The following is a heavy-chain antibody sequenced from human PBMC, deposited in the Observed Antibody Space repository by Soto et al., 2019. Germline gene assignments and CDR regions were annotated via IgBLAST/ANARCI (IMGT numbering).Heavy chain of an antibody. V-gene: IGHV3-23*01. D-gene: IGHD2-2*01. J-gene: IGHJ6*03. Sequence: HPGGSLRLSCAASGFTFSSYAMSWVRQAPGKGLEWVSAISGSGGSTYYADSVKGRFTISRDNSKNTLYLQMNSLRAEDTAVYYCAKDLRSSTRIEVYYYYMDFWGKGTTVTVSS. CDR1: GFTFSSYA. CDR3: AKDLRSSTRIEVYYYYMDF. CDR2: ISGSGGST.